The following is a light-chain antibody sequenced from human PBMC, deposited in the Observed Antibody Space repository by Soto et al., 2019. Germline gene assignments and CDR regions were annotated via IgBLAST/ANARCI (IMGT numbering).Light chain of an antibody. Sequence: HSVLTQPPSVSGAPGQRVTISCTGSSSNIVAGYDVHWYQQLPGTAPKLLIYGNSNRPSGVPDRFSGSKSGTSASLAITGLQAEDEADYYCQSYDSSLSAYVVFGGGTKLTVL. V-gene: IGLV1-40*01. CDR2: GNS. CDR3: QSYDSSLSAYVV. CDR1: SSNIVAGYD. J-gene: IGLJ2*01.